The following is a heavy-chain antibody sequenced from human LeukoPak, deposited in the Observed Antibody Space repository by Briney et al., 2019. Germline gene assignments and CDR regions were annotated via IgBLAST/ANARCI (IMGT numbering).Heavy chain of an antibody. Sequence: GGSLRLSRAASGLTFGSYWMHWVRQAPGKGLVWVSRNNSDGSSTSYADSVKGRFTISRDNAKNTLYLQMNSLRAEDTAVYYCAREWAGRDAFDIWGQGTMVTVSS. CDR1: GLTFGSYW. CDR2: NNSDGSST. D-gene: IGHD1-26*01. V-gene: IGHV3-74*01. CDR3: AREWAGRDAFDI. J-gene: IGHJ3*02.